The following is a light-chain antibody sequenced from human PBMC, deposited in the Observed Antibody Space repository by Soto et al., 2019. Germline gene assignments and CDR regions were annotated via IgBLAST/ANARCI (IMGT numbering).Light chain of an antibody. CDR2: GAS. J-gene: IGKJ1*01. Sequence: EIVLTQSPGTLSLSPGEGATLSCKASQSVSSSYLAWYQHKPGQAPRLLIYGASYRATGIPDRFSGSGSGTDFTLTITRLEPEDFAVYYCQQYDNSPPTFGQGTKVEI. V-gene: IGKV3-20*01. CDR1: QSVSSSY. CDR3: QQYDNSPPT.